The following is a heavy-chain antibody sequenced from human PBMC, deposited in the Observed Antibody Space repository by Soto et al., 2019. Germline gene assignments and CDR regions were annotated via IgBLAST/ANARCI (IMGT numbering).Heavy chain of an antibody. CDR2: ISFTGDT. CDR3: SRGGQYYHSML. D-gene: IGHD3-22*01. J-gene: IGHJ4*02. V-gene: IGHV4-61*08. Sequence: QVQLQESAPGLVKPSETLFLICTVSGDSVSGGGYYWTWIRQPPAKGLEWIGYISFTGDTTYNPSRRSRVAIAMYTSKNYFSLKLLSATAADTDLYACSRGGQYYHSMLWGQGTLVTVSS. CDR1: GDSVSGGGYY.